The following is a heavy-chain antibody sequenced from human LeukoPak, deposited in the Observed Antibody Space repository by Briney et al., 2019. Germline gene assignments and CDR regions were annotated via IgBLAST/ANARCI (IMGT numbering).Heavy chain of an antibody. V-gene: IGHV3-23*01. CDR1: GFTFSSYA. CDR2: ISGSGGST. J-gene: IGHJ4*02. D-gene: IGHD2-2*01. CDR3: AKQIGYCSSTSCYDLLSFDY. Sequence: GGSLRLSCAASGFTFSSYAMSWVRQAPGKGLEWVSAISGSGGSTYYADSVKGRFTISRDNSKNTLYLQMNSLRAEDTAVYYCAKQIGYCSSTSCYDLLSFDYWGQGTLVTVPS.